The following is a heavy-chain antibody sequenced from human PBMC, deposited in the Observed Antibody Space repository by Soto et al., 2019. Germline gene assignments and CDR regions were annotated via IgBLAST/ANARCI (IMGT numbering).Heavy chain of an antibody. J-gene: IGHJ4*02. CDR1: GGTFSSYA. Sequence: QVQLVQSGAEVKKPGSSVKVSCTASGGTFSSYAISWVRQAPGQGLEWMGGIIPIFGTANYEQKFQGRVTITADESTSTAYMELSSLRSEDTSVYYCASSRYCGGYCYSYWGQGTLVTVSS. V-gene: IGHV1-69*01. D-gene: IGHD2-21*02. CDR3: ASSRYCGGYCYSY. CDR2: IIPIFGTA.